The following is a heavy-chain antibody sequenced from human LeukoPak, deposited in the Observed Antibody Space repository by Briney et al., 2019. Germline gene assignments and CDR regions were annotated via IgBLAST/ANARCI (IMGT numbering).Heavy chain of an antibody. Sequence: SETLSLTCTVSGVSISSYYWSWIRQPPGKGLEWIGYIYYNGSTNYNPSLKSRVTISVDTSKNQFSLKLSSVTAADTAVYYCARARYYYDSSVGPGYFDYWGQGTLVTVSS. CDR1: GVSISSYY. V-gene: IGHV4-59*01. CDR2: IYYNGST. CDR3: ARARYYYDSSVGPGYFDY. D-gene: IGHD3-22*01. J-gene: IGHJ4*02.